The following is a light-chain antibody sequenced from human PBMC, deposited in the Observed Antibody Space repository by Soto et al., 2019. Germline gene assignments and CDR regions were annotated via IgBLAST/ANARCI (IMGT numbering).Light chain of an antibody. J-gene: IGKJ5*01. CDR3: QQYDDSSVI. CDR2: GSS. Sequence: EIFLTQSPGTPSLSPGERATLSCRASQSVSNNYLAWYQQKPGQAPRLLVYGSSNRATGIPDRFSGSGSVRDFTLTIDRLESEDSAVYYCQQYDDSSVIFGQGTRLEIK. V-gene: IGKV3-20*01. CDR1: QSVSNNY.